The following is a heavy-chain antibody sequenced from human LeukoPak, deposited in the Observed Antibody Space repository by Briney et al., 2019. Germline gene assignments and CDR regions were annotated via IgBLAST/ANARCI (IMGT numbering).Heavy chain of an antibody. D-gene: IGHD3/OR15-3a*01. Sequence: GGSLRLSCTVSGFTFSDYYMGWVRQAPGKGLEWVAVISFDGTIKYYGDSVNGRFTISRDNAKNTLYLQMNSLRGEDTAVYYCARDMLFGESVYNWFDPWGQGTLVTVSS. CDR3: ARDMLFGESVYNWFDP. CDR2: ISFDGTIK. V-gene: IGHV3-30-3*01. CDR1: GFTFSDYY. J-gene: IGHJ5*02.